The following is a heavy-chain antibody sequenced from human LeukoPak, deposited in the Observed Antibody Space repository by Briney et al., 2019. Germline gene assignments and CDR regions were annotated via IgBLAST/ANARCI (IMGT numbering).Heavy chain of an antibody. J-gene: IGHJ6*02. CDR1: GYTFTGYY. Sequence: ASVTVSCKASGYTFTGYYMHWVRQAPGQGLEWMGWINPNSGGTNYARKFQGRVTMTRDTSISTAYMELSRLRSDDTAVYYCARDRLTVAGTYYYYYGMDVWGQGTTVTVSS. CDR2: INPNSGGT. CDR3: ARDRLTVAGTYYYYYGMDV. V-gene: IGHV1-2*02. D-gene: IGHD6-19*01.